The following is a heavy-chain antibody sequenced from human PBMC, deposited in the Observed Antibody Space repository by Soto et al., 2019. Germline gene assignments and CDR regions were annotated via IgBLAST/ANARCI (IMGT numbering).Heavy chain of an antibody. CDR1: GYTFTSYG. Sequence: ASVKVSCKASGYTFTSYGISWVRQAPGQGLEWMGWISAYNGNTNYAQKLQGRVTMTTDTSTSTAYMELRSLRSDDTAVYYCASGPRIRTAYYYYYYYMDVWGKGTTVTVSS. V-gene: IGHV1-18*01. CDR3: ASGPRIRTAYYYYYYYMDV. CDR2: ISAYNGNT. D-gene: IGHD4-17*01. J-gene: IGHJ6*03.